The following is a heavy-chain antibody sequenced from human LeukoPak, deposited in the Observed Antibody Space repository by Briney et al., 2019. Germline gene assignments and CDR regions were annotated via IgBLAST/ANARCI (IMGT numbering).Heavy chain of an antibody. CDR1: GGSISSYYW. D-gene: IGHD4-17*01. V-gene: IGHV2-70*16. J-gene: IGHJ4*02. CDR3: ARMTTPGYFDY. CDR2: IDWDDDK. Sequence: TLSLTCTVSGGSISSYYWSWIRQPPGKALEWLARIDWDDDKIYSTSLKTRLTISKDTSKNQVVLTMTNMDPVDTATYYCARMTTPGYFDYWGQGTLVTVSS.